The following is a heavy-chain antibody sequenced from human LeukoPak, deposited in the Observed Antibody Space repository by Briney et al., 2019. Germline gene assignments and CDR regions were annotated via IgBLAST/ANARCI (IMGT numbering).Heavy chain of an antibody. CDR3: ARAYYDFWSGYFYAFDI. Sequence: ASVKVSCKASGYTFTSYGISWVRQAPGQGLEWMGWISAYNGNTSYAQKLQGRVTMTTDTSTSTAYMELRSLRSDDTAVYYCARAYYDFWSGYFYAFDIWGQGTMVTVSS. CDR1: GYTFTSYG. V-gene: IGHV1-18*01. J-gene: IGHJ3*02. D-gene: IGHD3-3*01. CDR2: ISAYNGNT.